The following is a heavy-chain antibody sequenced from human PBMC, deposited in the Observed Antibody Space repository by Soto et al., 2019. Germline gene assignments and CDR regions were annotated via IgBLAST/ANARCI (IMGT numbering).Heavy chain of an antibody. CDR2: IYYSGST. V-gene: IGHV4-39*01. CDR1: GGSISSSSYY. D-gene: IGHD2-15*01. J-gene: IGHJ4*02. Sequence: SETLSLTCTVSGGSISSSSYYWGWIRQPPGKGLEWIGSIYYSGSTYYNPSLKSRVTISVDTSKNQFSLKLSSVTAADTAVYYCVDLGYCSGGSCSREDYWGQGTLVTLSS. CDR3: VDLGYCSGGSCSREDY.